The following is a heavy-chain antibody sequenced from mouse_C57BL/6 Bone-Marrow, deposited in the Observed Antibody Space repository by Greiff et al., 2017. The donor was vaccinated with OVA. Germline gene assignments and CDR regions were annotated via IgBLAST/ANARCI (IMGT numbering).Heavy chain of an antibody. D-gene: IGHD4-1*01. CDR1: GYSITSGYD. CDR3: ARAPLTGGFAY. CDR2: ISYSGST. Sequence: EVQLQQSGPGMVKPSQSLSLTCTVTGYSITSGYDWHWIRHFPGNKLEWMGYISYSGSTNYNPSLKSRISITHDTSKNHFFLKLNSVTTEDTATXYCARAPLTGGFAYWGQGTLVTVSA. J-gene: IGHJ3*01. V-gene: IGHV3-1*01.